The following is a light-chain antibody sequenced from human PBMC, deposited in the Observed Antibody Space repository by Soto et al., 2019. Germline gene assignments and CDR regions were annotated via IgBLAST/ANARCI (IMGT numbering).Light chain of an antibody. CDR3: QQSYSTLWT. CDR1: QSISSY. Sequence: DVQMTQSPSTLSASVGDTVTITCRASQSISSYLACYQQKPGKAPNLLISKASTLQSGVPSRFSGSGSGTDFTLTISSLQPEDFATYYCQQSYSTLWTFGQGTNADI. V-gene: IGKV1-39*01. J-gene: IGKJ1*01. CDR2: KAS.